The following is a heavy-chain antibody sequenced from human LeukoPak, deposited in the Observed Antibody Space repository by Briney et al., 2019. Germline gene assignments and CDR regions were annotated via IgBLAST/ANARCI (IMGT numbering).Heavy chain of an antibody. D-gene: IGHD5-18*01. Sequence: GRSLRLSCAASGFTFSSYGMHWVRQAPGKGLEWVAVISYDGSNKYYADSVKGRFTISRDNPKNTLYLQMNSLRAEDTAVYYCAKVRQGLWIDYWGQGTLVTVSS. CDR2: ISYDGSNK. V-gene: IGHV3-30*18. CDR1: GFTFSSYG. CDR3: AKVRQGLWIDY. J-gene: IGHJ4*02.